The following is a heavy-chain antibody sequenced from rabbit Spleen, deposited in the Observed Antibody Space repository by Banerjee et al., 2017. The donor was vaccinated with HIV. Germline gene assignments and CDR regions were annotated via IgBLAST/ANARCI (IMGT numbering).Heavy chain of an antibody. Sequence: QEQLVESGGGLVQPGGSLKLSCKASGFDFSNYGVSWVRQAPGKGLEWIGYIEPIFGNTYYASWVNGRFTISKTSSTTVTLQMASLTAADTAIYFCTRYHSDTNFPRGDLWGPGTLVTVS. CDR2: IEPIFGNT. J-gene: IGHJ4*01. D-gene: IGHD1-1*01. V-gene: IGHV1S39*01. CDR1: GFDFSNYG. CDR3: TRYHSDTNFPRGDL.